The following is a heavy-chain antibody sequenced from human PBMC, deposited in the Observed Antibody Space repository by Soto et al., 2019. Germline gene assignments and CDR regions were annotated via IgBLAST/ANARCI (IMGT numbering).Heavy chain of an antibody. Sequence: ASVKVSCKASGYTFTSYAMHWVRQAPGQRLEWMGWINAGNGNTKYSQKFQGRVTITRDTSASTAYMELSSLRSEDTAVYYCARDWTGNYYYYGMDVWGQGTTVTVSS. V-gene: IGHV1-3*01. D-gene: IGHD3-3*01. CDR1: GYTFTSYA. CDR3: ARDWTGNYYYYGMDV. J-gene: IGHJ6*02. CDR2: INAGNGNT.